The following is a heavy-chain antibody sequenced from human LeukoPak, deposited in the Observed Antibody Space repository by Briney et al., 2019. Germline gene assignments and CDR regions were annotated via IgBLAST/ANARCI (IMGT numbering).Heavy chain of an antibody. V-gene: IGHV3-48*02. J-gene: IGHJ1*01. CDR1: GFTFSSYS. D-gene: IGHD3-22*01. CDR3: ARESEYYYYDASGYYPGYFHH. Sequence: PGGSLRLSCAGSGFTFSSYSMNWVRQAPGKGLEWVSYISSSTTIYYADSVKGRFTISRDNAENSLYLQMNSLRDEDTAVYYCARESEYYYYDASGYYPGYFHHWGQGTLVTVSS. CDR2: ISSSTTI.